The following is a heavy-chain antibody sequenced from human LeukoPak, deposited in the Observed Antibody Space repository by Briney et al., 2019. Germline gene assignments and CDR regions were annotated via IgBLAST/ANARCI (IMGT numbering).Heavy chain of an antibody. V-gene: IGHV3-48*01. Sequence: GGSLRLSCAASGFTVSTNYMNWVRQAPGKGLECVSISSSGSTIYYADSVKGRFTISRDNAKNSLYLQMNSLRAEDTAVYYCAREYSSSSGKAFDIWGQGTLVTVSS. J-gene: IGHJ3*02. D-gene: IGHD6-6*01. CDR2: SSSGSTI. CDR3: AREYSSSSGKAFDI. CDR1: GFTVSTNY.